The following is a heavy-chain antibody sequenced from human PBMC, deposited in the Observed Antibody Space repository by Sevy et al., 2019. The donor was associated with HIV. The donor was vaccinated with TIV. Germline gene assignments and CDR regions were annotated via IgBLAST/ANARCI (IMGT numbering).Heavy chain of an antibody. D-gene: IGHD5-18*01. V-gene: IGHV3-21*01. CDR2: ISSSSSYI. CDR3: ARDKYSYGFFDY. Sequence: GGSLRLSCVAPGFTFSSYSMNWVRQAPGKGLEWVSSISSSSSYIYYADSVKGRFTISRDNAKNSLYLQMNSLRAEDTAVYYCARDKYSYGFFDYWGQGTLVTVSS. CDR1: GFTFSSYS. J-gene: IGHJ4*02.